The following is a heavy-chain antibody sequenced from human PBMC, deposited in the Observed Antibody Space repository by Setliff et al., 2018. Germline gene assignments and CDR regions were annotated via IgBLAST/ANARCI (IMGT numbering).Heavy chain of an antibody. CDR2: INPKSGVT. J-gene: IGHJ6*03. CDR1: GYTFTGYF. Sequence: EASVKVSCKTSGYTFTGYFIHWVRQAPRQGLEWLGWINPKSGVTSYAQSFQGRIAMTRDTSINTVYMELNSLTSDDAAVYFCAREGGLQGATSYYYYYNYINVWGKGTKVTV. CDR3: AREGGLQGATSYYYYYNYINV. V-gene: IGHV1-2*02. D-gene: IGHD1-26*01.